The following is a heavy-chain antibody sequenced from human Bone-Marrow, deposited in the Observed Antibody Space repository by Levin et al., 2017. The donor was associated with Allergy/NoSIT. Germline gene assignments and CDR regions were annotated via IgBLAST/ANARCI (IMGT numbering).Heavy chain of an antibody. CDR3: APFYGDPSWFYFDY. CDR2: IYWDDDK. Sequence: SGPTLVKPTQTLTLTCTFSGFSLNTHGVGVGWIRQPPGKALEWLALIYWDDDKRYNPSLDNRLSVMKDTSKNQVVLMLTNMDPVDSATYYCAPFYGDPSWFYFDYWGQGILVIVSS. J-gene: IGHJ4*02. D-gene: IGHD2-21*02. V-gene: IGHV2-5*02. CDR1: GFSLNTHGVG.